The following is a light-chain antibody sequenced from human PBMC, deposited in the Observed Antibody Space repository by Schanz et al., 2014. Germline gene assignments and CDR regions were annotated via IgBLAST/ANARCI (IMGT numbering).Light chain of an antibody. V-gene: IGKV3-11*01. CDR2: DVS. Sequence: EIVLTQSPGTLSLSPGQRATLYCRASQSVSATFLAWYQQKPGQAPRLLIYDVSNRATGIPARFSGSGSGTDFTLTISSLEPEDFAVYYCQHRSNWLWTFGQGTKVEIK. CDR3: QHRSNWLWT. CDR1: QSVSATF. J-gene: IGKJ1*01.